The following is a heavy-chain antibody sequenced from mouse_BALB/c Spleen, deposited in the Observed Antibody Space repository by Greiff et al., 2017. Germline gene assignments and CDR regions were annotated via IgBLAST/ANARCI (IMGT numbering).Heavy chain of an antibody. V-gene: IGHV5-17*02. CDR3: ARGEYDDGAAY. D-gene: IGHD2-14*01. CDR2: ISSGSSTI. J-gene: IGHJ3*01. Sequence: EVQLVESGGGLVQPGGSRKLSCAASGFTFSSFGMHWVRQAPEKGLEWVAYISSGSSTIYYADTVKGRFTISRDNPKNTLFLQMTSLRSEDTAMYYCARGEYDDGAAYWGQGTLVTVSA. CDR1: GFTFSSFG.